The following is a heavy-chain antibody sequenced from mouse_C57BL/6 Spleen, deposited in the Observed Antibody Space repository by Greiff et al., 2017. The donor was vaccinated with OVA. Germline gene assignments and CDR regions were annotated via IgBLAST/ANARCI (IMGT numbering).Heavy chain of an antibody. D-gene: IGHD1-1*01. J-gene: IGHJ2*01. Sequence: VQLKQSGPELVKPGASVKMSCKASGYTFTDYNMHWVKQSHGKSLEWIGYINPNNGGTSYNQKFKGKATLTVNKSSSTAYMELRSLTSEDSAVYYCARLLYYYGYYFDYWGQGTTLTVSS. CDR2: INPNNGGT. CDR3: ARLLYYYGYYFDY. V-gene: IGHV1-22*01. CDR1: GYTFTDYN.